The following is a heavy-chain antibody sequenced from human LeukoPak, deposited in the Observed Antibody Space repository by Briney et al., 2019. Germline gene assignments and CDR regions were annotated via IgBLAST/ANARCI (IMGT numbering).Heavy chain of an antibody. V-gene: IGHV3-7*01. CDR2: IKQDGSEK. CDR3: ARAGSNWNYVY. J-gene: IGHJ4*02. Sequence: GSLRLSCAASGFTFSDYYMSWIRQAPGKGLEWVANIKQDGSEKYYADSVKGRFTISRDNTKNSLSLQMNSLRAEDTAVYYCARAGSNWNYVYWGQGTLVTVSS. CDR1: GFTFSDYY. D-gene: IGHD1-7*01.